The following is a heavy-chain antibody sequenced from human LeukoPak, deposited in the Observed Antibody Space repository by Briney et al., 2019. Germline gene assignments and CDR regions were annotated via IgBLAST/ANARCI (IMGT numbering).Heavy chain of an antibody. CDR2: ISGSGGST. J-gene: IGHJ4*02. CDR3: AKSHDSSGSDY. Sequence: PGGSLRLSCAASGFTFSSYVMSWVRQAPGKGLEWVSGISGSGGSTYYADSVKGRFTISRDNSKNTLYMQMNSLRAEDTAVYYCAKSHDSSGSDYWGQGTLVTVCS. V-gene: IGHV3-23*01. CDR1: GFTFSSYV. D-gene: IGHD3-22*01.